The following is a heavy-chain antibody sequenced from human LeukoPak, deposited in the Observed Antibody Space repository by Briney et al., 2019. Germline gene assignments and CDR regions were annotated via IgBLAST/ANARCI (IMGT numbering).Heavy chain of an antibody. CDR3: ARDIGHIVVVTAIRAYYGMDV. V-gene: IGHV3-20*04. CDR2: INGNGGST. J-gene: IGHJ6*02. Sequence: GGSLRLSCAASGFTFDDYGMSWVRQAPGKGLEWVSGINGNGGSTGYADSVKGRFTISRDNAKNSLYLQMNSLRAEDTALYYCARDIGHIVVVTAIRAYYGMDVWGQGTTVTVSS. D-gene: IGHD2-21*02. CDR1: GFTFDDYG.